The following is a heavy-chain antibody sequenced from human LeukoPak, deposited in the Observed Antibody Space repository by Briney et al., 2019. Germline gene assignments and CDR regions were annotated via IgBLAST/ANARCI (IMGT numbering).Heavy chain of an antibody. J-gene: IGHJ6*03. Sequence: SETLSLTCAVSGGSISRSNWWSWVRQPPGKGLEWIGEIYHNGSTNYNPSLKSRVTISVDKSKNQFSLKLSSVTAADTAVYYCASSHYDSSGYYYYYYYMDVWGKGTTVTVSS. D-gene: IGHD3-22*01. V-gene: IGHV4-4*02. CDR2: IYHNGST. CDR1: GGSISRSNW. CDR3: ASSHYDSSGYYYYYYYMDV.